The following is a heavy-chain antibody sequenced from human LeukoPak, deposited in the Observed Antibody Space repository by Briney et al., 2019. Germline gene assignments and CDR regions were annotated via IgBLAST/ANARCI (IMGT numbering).Heavy chain of an antibody. D-gene: IGHD2-2*01. CDR2: ISWSGDRM. CDR1: GFTFEDHV. V-gene: IGHV3-9*01. Sequence: GGSLRLSCAASGFTFEDHVMHWVRQAPGKGLEWVSSISWSGDRMGYADAVKGRFTISRDNAKNSLFLQMNSLRVEDTALYYCAKDLGGSATTVWGQGTLVTVS. J-gene: IGHJ4*02. CDR3: AKDLGGSATTV.